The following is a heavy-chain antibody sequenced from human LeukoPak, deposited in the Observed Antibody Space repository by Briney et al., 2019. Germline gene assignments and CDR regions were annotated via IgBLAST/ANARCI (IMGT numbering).Heavy chain of an antibody. D-gene: IGHD3-22*01. J-gene: IGHJ6*02. V-gene: IGHV1-69*04. Sequence: ASVKVSCKASGGTFSSYAISWVRQAPGQGLEWMGRIIPILGIANYAQKFQGRVTITADKSTSTAYMELSSLRSEDTAVYYCASAQYYYDSSGYPSYYGMDVWGQGTTVTVSS. CDR3: ASAQYYYDSSGYPSYYGMDV. CDR1: GGTFSSYA. CDR2: IIPILGIA.